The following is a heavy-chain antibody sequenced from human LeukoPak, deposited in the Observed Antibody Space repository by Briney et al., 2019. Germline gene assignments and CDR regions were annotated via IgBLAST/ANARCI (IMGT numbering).Heavy chain of an antibody. CDR2: ISNDGSTK. CDR1: GFTFNMYG. Sequence: PGRSPRLSCAASGFTFNMYGMHWVRQAPGKGLEWVAGISNDGSTKDYADSVKGRFTISRDSSKKSMFLQMNSLRAEDTAVYYCAKAAYCTSTSCHFSGYAQRPLDSWDQGTLVTVSS. V-gene: IGHV3-30*18. J-gene: IGHJ4*02. CDR3: AKAAYCTSTSCHFSGYAQRPLDS. D-gene: IGHD2-2*01.